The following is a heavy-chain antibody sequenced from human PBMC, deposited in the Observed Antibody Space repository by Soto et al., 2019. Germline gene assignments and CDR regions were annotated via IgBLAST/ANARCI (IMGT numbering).Heavy chain of an antibody. V-gene: IGHV3-23*01. CDR1: GFTFSSYS. CDR2: ISGSGGST. J-gene: IGHJ6*02. D-gene: IGHD6-19*01. Sequence: GGSLRLSCAASGFTFSSYSMNWVRQAPGEGLEWVSAISGSGGSTYYADSVKGRFTISRDNSKNTLYLQMNSLRAEDTAVYYCAKGHRLAVAGAGMDVWGQGTTVTVSS. CDR3: AKGHRLAVAGAGMDV.